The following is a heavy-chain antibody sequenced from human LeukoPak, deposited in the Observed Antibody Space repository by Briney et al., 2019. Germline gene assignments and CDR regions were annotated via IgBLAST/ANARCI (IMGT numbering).Heavy chain of an antibody. D-gene: IGHD3-22*01. CDR3: ARASYYYDSSGYYVDYYFDY. Sequence: SETLSLTCTVSGGSIRSYYWSWIRQPPGKGLEWIAYIYYSGSTNYNPSLKSRVTISVDTSKNQFSLKLSSVTAADTAVYYCARASYYYDSSGYYVDYYFDYWGQGTLVTVSS. CDR2: IYYSGST. J-gene: IGHJ4*02. CDR1: GGSIRSYY. V-gene: IGHV4-59*01.